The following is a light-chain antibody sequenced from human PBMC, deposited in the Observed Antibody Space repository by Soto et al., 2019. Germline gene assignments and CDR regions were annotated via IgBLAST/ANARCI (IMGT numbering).Light chain of an antibody. J-gene: IGKJ2*01. CDR1: QSIGNY. V-gene: IGKV1-39*01. Sequence: DIPMTQSPSSLPASVGDRVTITCRASQSIGNYLNWYQQRPGRAPNLLIYAASTLQYGVPSRFSGTGSGTDFSLTISSLQPEDFATYYCQQSDSTPYTFGQGTKLEIK. CDR2: AAS. CDR3: QQSDSTPYT.